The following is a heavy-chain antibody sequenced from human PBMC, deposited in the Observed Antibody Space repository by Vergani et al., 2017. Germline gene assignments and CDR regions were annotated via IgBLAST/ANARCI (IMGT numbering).Heavy chain of an antibody. Sequence: QVQLQQWGAGLLKPSETLSLTCAVYGGSFSGYYWSWIRQPPGKGLEWIGYVSFRGDTLYDPSVKGRMTISLNTSSNQFSLYLTSVTAADTAVYYCARSRIYYGAGSPDYWGQGTLVTVSS. V-gene: IGHV4-34*11. CDR2: VSFRGDT. J-gene: IGHJ4*02. D-gene: IGHD3-10*01. CDR1: GGSFSGYY. CDR3: ARSRIYYGAGSPDY.